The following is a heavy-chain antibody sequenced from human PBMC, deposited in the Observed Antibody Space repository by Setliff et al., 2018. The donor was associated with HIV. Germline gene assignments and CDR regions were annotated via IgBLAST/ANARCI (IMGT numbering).Heavy chain of an antibody. CDR1: GFTFANFA. Sequence: PGGSLRLSCAASGFTFANFAMGWVRQAPGKGLEWVSGCSGDSTYYADSVKGRFTISRDNSKNTLYLQMSSLRAEDTAVYYCAKDRWGGKPYYFDYWGQGTLVTVSS. CDR3: AKDRWGGKPYYFDY. J-gene: IGHJ4*02. D-gene: IGHD7-27*01. CDR2: CSGDST. V-gene: IGHV3-23*01.